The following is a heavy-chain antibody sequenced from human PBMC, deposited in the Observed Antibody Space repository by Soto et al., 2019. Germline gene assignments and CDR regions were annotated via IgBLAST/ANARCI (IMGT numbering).Heavy chain of an antibody. J-gene: IGHJ3*01. D-gene: IGHD4-17*01. CDR1: GFTFSSYA. CDR3: AKDPNGDYIGAFDF. CDR2: ITGSGGTI. V-gene: IGHV3-23*01. Sequence: GGSLRLSCAVSGFTFSSYAMTWVRQAPGKGLEWVSVITGSGGTIYYAESVKGRFTISRDNSKNTLYLQMNSLRADDTAVYYCAKDPNGDYIGAFDFWGQGTLVTVSS.